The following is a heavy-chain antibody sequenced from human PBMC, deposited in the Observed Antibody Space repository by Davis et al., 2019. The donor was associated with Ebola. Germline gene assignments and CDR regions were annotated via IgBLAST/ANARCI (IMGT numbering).Heavy chain of an antibody. CDR3: ARVLRFLEWGFDY. D-gene: IGHD3-3*01. V-gene: IGHV3-21*01. CDR2: ISGSSSYT. Sequence: GGSLRLSCAASGFTFSSYAMSWVRQAPGKGLEWVSAISGSSSYTNYADSVKGRFTISRDNAKNSLYLQMNSLRAEDTAVYYCARVLRFLEWGFDYWGQGTLVTVSS. J-gene: IGHJ4*02. CDR1: GFTFSSYA.